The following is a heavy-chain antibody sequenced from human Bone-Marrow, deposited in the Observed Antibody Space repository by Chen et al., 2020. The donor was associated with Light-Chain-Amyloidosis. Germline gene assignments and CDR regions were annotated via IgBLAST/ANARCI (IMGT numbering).Heavy chain of an antibody. V-gene: IGHV1-18*04. CDR2: VSAYNDDR. Sequence: QVQLVQSGAEVKKPGASVNVSCKASGYIFTNYCIGWVRQAPGQGLEWLGWVSAYNDDRNYIQKLQGRVTMTTDASTNTGYMELRSLTSDDTAVYYCVRGREWFDPWGQGTLVTVSS. CDR1: GYIFTNYC. CDR3: VRGREWFDP. J-gene: IGHJ5*02.